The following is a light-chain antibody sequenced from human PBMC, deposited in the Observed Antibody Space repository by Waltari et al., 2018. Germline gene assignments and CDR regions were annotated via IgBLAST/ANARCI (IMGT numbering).Light chain of an antibody. CDR3: QQSDSFPTT. J-gene: IGKJ4*01. CDR2: TAS. V-gene: IGKV1-5*03. CDR1: QSISHW. Sequence: QINQSPFFLSGSLRGRGPITFRASQSISHWLAWYQQKPGKAPKLLIYTASSLEKEVPSRFSGSGSGTEFTLTISNLQPEDFATFYCQQSDSFPTTFGGGTKVEIK.